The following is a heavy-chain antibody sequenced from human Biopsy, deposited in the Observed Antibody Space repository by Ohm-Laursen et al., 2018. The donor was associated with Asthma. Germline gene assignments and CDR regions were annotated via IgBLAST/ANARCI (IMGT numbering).Heavy chain of an antibody. CDR3: ALSQDSGFDDHSPSWFDP. V-gene: IGHV2-5*02. D-gene: IGHD3-9*01. Sequence: TQTLTLTCSFSGFSLRTPGVGVGWIRPSPGKALEWLALIYWDDYNLFRPSLKRRLTITEDPSKNQVVLTMTKMDPVDSGTYYCALSQDSGFDDHSPSWFDPWGQGTLVTVSS. J-gene: IGHJ5*02. CDR1: GFSLRTPGVG. CDR2: IYWDDYN.